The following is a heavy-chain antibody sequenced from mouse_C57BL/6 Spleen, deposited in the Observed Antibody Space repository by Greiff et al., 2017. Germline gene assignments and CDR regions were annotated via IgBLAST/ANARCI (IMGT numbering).Heavy chain of an antibody. CDR2: ISSGGSYT. CDR3: ARHRYTQEFAY. V-gene: IGHV5-6*01. Sequence: EVKLVESGGDLVKPGGSLKLSCAASGFTFSSYGMSWVRQTPDKRLEWVATISSGGSYTYYPDSVKRRFTISRDNAKNTLYLQMSSLKSEDTAIYYCARHRYTQEFAYGGQGTLVTVSA. CDR1: GFTFSSYG. J-gene: IGHJ3*01. D-gene: IGHD2-14*01.